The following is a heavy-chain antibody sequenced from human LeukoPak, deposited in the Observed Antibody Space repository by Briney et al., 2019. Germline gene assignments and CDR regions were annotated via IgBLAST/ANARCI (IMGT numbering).Heavy chain of an antibody. CDR1: GFTFSIYA. Sequence: GGSLRLSCAASGFTFSIYAMSWVRQAPGKGLEWVSSISASAGTTYYADSVKGRFTISRNNSKSTLYLQMKGLRAEDTAIYYCVNSRDGYRPYYFDFWGQGTLATVSS. CDR2: ISASAGTT. V-gene: IGHV3-23*01. D-gene: IGHD5-24*01. CDR3: VNSRDGYRPYYFDF. J-gene: IGHJ4*02.